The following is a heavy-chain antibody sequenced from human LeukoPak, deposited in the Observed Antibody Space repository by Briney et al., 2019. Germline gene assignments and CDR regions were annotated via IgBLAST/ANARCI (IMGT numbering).Heavy chain of an antibody. CDR2: IYYSGRT. Sequence: SETLSLTCTVSGGSMNSTYHHWGWIRQPPGKGLEWIGSIYYSGRTYYNPSLKSRVTISVDTSKNQFSLRVNSVTAADTAVYYCARRSLGWDAIDTWGQGTMDTVSS. V-gene: IGHV4-39*01. CDR1: GGSMNSTYHH. D-gene: IGHD4-23*01. J-gene: IGHJ3*02. CDR3: ARRSLGWDAIDT.